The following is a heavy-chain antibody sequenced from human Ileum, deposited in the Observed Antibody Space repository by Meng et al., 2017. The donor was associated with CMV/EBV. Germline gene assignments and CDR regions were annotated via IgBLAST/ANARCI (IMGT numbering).Heavy chain of an antibody. Sequence: LRLQESGPRLLQPSETLSLTVTVTGDSLTSSYWTLIRQPAGKGLEWIGRIHPTGTTHDNPSLRSRVRMSLDKSKNQFSLKLTSVTAADTAVYYCARAAARGVPVDLWGQGTLVTVSS. J-gene: IGHJ5*02. CDR1: GDSLTSSY. CDR3: ARAAARGVPVDL. D-gene: IGHD3-10*01. CDR2: IHPTGTT. V-gene: IGHV4-4*07.